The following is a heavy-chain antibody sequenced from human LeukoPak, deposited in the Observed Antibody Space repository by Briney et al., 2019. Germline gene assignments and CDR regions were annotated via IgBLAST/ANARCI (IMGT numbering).Heavy chain of an antibody. V-gene: IGHV1-2*02. D-gene: IGHD3-22*01. Sequence: ASVKVSCKASGYTFTDYHMHWVRQAPGQGLEWMGWINPNSGGTNYAQKFQGRVTITADESTSTAYMELSSLRSEDTAVYYCARALRYYSDSSGYAFDHWGQGTLVTVSS. CDR2: INPNSGGT. CDR1: GYTFTDYH. CDR3: ARALRYYSDSSGYAFDH. J-gene: IGHJ4*02.